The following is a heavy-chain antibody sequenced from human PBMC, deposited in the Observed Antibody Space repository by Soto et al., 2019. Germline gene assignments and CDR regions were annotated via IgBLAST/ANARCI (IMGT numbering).Heavy chain of an antibody. J-gene: IGHJ4*02. CDR2: IYPVDSDT. CDR3: ASQQWPSRGGFDY. CDR1: GYSFTSYW. V-gene: IGHV5-51*01. Sequence: EVQLVQSGAEVKKPGESLKISCNGSGYSFTSYWIGWVRPMPGNGLEWMGIIYPVDSDTRYSPSFQGQVTISADKSISTAYLRWSSLKASDTAMDYCASQQWPSRGGFDYWGQGTLVTFSS. D-gene: IGHD6-19*01.